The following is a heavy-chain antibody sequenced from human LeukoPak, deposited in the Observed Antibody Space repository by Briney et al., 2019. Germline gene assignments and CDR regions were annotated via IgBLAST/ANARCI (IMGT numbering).Heavy chain of an antibody. CDR3: ASGDQGLYGSGSYYN. V-gene: IGHV4-39*01. D-gene: IGHD3-10*01. CDR2: IYYSGST. CDR1: GGSISSSGYY. Sequence: SETLSLTCTVSGGSISSSGYYWGWIRQPPGKGLEWIGSIYYSGSTYYNPSLKSRVTISVDTSKNQFSLKLSSVTAADTAVYYCASGDQGLYGSGSYYNWGQGTLVTVSS. J-gene: IGHJ4*02.